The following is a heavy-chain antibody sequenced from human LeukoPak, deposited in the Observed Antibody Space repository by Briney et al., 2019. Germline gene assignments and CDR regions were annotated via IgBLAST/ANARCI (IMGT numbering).Heavy chain of an antibody. D-gene: IGHD3-22*01. J-gene: IGHJ4*02. Sequence: GGSLRLSCVVSGFSVRTTYMSWVRQAPGKGPEWVSVVYTGGGTDHADSVKGRFTISRDNSKNTLSLQMNSLRVEDTSIYYCTRSGYRHPYHFDSWGQGTLVTVSS. V-gene: IGHV3-53*01. CDR2: VYTGGGT. CDR3: TRSGYRHPYHFDS. CDR1: GFSVRTTY.